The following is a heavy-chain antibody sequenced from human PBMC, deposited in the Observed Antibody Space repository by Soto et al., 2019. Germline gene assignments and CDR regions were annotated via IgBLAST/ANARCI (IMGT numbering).Heavy chain of an antibody. CDR2: VNPSGGHT. Sequence: QVQLVQSGAEVKKPGASVKVSCKASGDTFTDYYIHWVRQAPGQGLEWMGTVNPSGGHTTYAQHFMGRMTMTRDTSTSTLYMELTSLTAEDTAVYYCARGGHVVVVTAALDYWGQGTLVTVSS. CDR3: ARGGHVVVVTAALDY. CDR1: GDTFTDYY. D-gene: IGHD2-21*02. V-gene: IGHV1-46*01. J-gene: IGHJ4*02.